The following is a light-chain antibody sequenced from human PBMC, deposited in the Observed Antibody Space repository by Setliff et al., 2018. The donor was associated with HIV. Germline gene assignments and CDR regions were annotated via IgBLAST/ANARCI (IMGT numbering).Light chain of an antibody. CDR2: EVS. CDR3: SSYTSSGAPSYV. Sequence: QSVLTQPAFVSGSPGQSITVSCTDIDPYNSVSWYQQLPGKAPKLILYEVSVRPSGISHRFAGSKSDNTASLTISGLEAEDEGSYYCSSYTSSGAPSYVFGTGTKGTVL. V-gene: IGLV2-14*01. CDR1: IDPYNS. J-gene: IGLJ1*01.